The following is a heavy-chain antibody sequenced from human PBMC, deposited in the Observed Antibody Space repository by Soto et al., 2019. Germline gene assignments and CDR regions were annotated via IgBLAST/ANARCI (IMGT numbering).Heavy chain of an antibody. CDR1: GYTFINYW. J-gene: IGHJ4*02. CDR3: VSHSGKIESSVSPRSFAY. D-gene: IGHD6-13*01. V-gene: IGHV5-51*01. CDR2: IYPRDSDT. Sequence: PGESLKISCEASGYTFINYWIGWVRQMPGTGLEWMGSIYPRDSDTRYSPSFQDQVTMSVDKSIGTAYLQWSSLKASDTAMYYCVSHSGKIESSVSPRSFAYWGQGTLVTVSS.